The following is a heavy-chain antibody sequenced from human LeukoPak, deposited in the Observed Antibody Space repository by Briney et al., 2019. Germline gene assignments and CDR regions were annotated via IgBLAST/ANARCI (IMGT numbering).Heavy chain of an antibody. CDR3: ARDLDSTGWYFDL. Sequence: SETLSLTCTVSGGSISGYYWSWIRQPAGKGLEWIGRIYTSGSTNYNPSLKSRVTMPVDTSKNQFSLKLSSVTAADTAVYYCARDLDSTGWYFDLWGRGTLVTVSS. CDR2: IYTSGST. CDR1: GGSISGYY. D-gene: IGHD2-2*01. J-gene: IGHJ2*01. V-gene: IGHV4-4*07.